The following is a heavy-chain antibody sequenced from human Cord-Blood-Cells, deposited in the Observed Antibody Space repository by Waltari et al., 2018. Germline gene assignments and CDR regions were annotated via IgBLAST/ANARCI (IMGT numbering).Heavy chain of an antibody. V-gene: IGHV1-3*01. D-gene: IGHD2-2*01. CDR3: ARDNIVVVPAEWYNWFDP. CDR1: GYTFTSYA. Sequence: QVQLVQSGAEVKKPGASVKVSCKASGYTFTSYAMHWVRQAPGQRLEWMGWINAGNGNTKYSQKFQGRVTITRDTSASTAYMELSSLRSEDTAVYYCARDNIVVVPAEWYNWFDPWGQGTLVTVSS. CDR2: INAGNGNT. J-gene: IGHJ5*02.